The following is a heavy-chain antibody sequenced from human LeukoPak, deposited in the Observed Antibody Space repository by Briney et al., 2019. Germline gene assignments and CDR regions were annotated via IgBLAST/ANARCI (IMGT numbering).Heavy chain of an antibody. CDR1: GFTFSSYA. Sequence: GGSLRLSCAASGFTFSSYAMSWVRQAPGKGLEWVSAISASGGSTYYADSVKGRFTISRDNSKSTLYLQMNSLRSEDTAVYYCAKPRQQLVCYGLDVWGQGTTVIVSS. V-gene: IGHV3-23*01. CDR2: ISASGGST. CDR3: AKPRQQLVCYGLDV. J-gene: IGHJ6*02. D-gene: IGHD6-6*01.